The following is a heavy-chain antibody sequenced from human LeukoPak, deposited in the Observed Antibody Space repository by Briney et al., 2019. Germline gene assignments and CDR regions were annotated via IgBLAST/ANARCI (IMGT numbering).Heavy chain of an antibody. Sequence: GASVKVSCKASGYTFTSYDINWVRQATGQGLEWMGWMNPNSGNTGYAQKFQGRVTITRNTSISTAYMELSSLRSEDAAVYYCASSRTNYCGGDCPYDALDIWGQGTMVTVSS. CDR2: MNPNSGNT. V-gene: IGHV1-8*03. CDR3: ASSRTNYCGGDCPYDALDI. D-gene: IGHD2-21*01. CDR1: GYTFTSYD. J-gene: IGHJ3*02.